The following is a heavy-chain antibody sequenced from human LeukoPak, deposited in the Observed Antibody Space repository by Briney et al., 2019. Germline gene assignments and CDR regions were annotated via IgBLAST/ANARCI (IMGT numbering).Heavy chain of an antibody. J-gene: IGHJ4*02. CDR3: ARVTIVGATAYYFDY. D-gene: IGHD1-26*01. Sequence: ASVKVSCKASGYTFTSYGISWVRQAPGQGLEWMGWISAYNGNTNYAQKLQGRVTMTTDTSTSTAYMELRSLRSDDTAVYYCARVTIVGATAYYFDYWGQGTLVTVSS. V-gene: IGHV1-18*01. CDR1: GYTFTSYG. CDR2: ISAYNGNT.